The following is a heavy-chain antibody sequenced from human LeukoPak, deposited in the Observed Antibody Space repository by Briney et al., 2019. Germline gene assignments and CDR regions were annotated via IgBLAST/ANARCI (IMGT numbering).Heavy chain of an antibody. J-gene: IGHJ5*02. D-gene: IGHD3-3*01. V-gene: IGHV4-61*02. CDR2: IYTSGST. CDR1: GGSISSGSYY. CDR3: ARDFWRSLNWFDP. Sequence: SKTLSLTCTVSGGSISSGSYYWSWIRQPAGKGLEWIGRIYTSGSTNYNPSLKSRVTISVDTSKNQFSLKLSSVTAADTAVYYCARDFWRSLNWFDPWGQGTLVTVSS.